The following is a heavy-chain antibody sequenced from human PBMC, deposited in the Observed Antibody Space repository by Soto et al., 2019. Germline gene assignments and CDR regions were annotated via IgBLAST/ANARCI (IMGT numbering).Heavy chain of an antibody. Sequence: ASVKVSCKASGYTFTAYYMHWVRQAPGQGLEWMGIINPSSGDTTYAQKFQGRVTMTRDTSTTTIYMELSSLRSDDTAIYYCAREENCSGGTCYSEYFHRWGQGTLVTVSS. V-gene: IGHV1-46*01. CDR1: GYTFTAYY. CDR3: AREENCSGGTCYSEYFHR. CDR2: INPSSGDT. J-gene: IGHJ1*01. D-gene: IGHD2-15*01.